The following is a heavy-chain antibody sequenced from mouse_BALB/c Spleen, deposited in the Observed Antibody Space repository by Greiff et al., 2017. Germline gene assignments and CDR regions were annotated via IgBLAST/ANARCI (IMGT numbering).Heavy chain of an antibody. CDR2: INPSNGGT. CDR3: TRFIAY. V-gene: IGHV1S81*02. CDR1: GYTFTSYY. Sequence: QVHVKQSGAELVKPGASVKLSCKASGYTFTSYYMYWVKQRPGQGLEWIGEINPSNGGTNFNEKFKSKATLTVDKSSSTAYMQLSSLTSEDSAVYYCTRFIAYWGQGTLVTVSA. J-gene: IGHJ3*01.